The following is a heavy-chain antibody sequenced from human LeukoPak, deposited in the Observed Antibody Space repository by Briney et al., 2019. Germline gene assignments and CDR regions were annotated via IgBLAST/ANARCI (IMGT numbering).Heavy chain of an antibody. CDR3: ARHSRVTTDLDY. D-gene: IGHD1-14*01. CDR1: GGSISSSSYY. CDR2: IYYSGST. Sequence: KPSETLSLTCTVSGGSISSSSYYWGWIRQPPGKGLEWIGNIYYSGSTYYNPSLKSRVTISVDTSKNQFSLKLSSVTAADTAVYYCARHSRVTTDLDYWGQGTLVTVSS. J-gene: IGHJ4*02. V-gene: IGHV4-39*01.